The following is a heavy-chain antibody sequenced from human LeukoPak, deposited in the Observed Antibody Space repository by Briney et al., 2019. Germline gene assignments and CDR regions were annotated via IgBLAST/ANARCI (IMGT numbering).Heavy chain of an antibody. D-gene: IGHD5-12*01. CDR1: GGSISSYY. J-gene: IGHJ4*02. V-gene: IGHV4-59*08. Sequence: SETLSLTCTVSGGSISSYYWSWIRQPPGEGLEWIGYIYYSGSTNYNPSLMSRVAMSVDTSNNYFSLKLSSVTAADTAVYYCARIANRGYWEFDYWGQGTLVTVSS. CDR3: ARIANRGYWEFDY. CDR2: IYYSGST.